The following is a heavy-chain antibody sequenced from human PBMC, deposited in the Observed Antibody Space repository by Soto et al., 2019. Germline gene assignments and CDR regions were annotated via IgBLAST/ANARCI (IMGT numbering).Heavy chain of an antibody. CDR3: AKDYYDSSGYLDY. J-gene: IGHJ4*02. D-gene: IGHD3-22*01. CDR2: ISYDGSNK. Sequence: GGSLRLSCAASGFTFSSYCMHWVPQAPGKGLEWVAVISYDGSNKYYADSVKGRFTISRDNSKNTLYLQMNSLRAEDTAVYYCAKDYYDSSGYLDYWGQGTLVTVSS. CDR1: GFTFSSYC. V-gene: IGHV3-30*18.